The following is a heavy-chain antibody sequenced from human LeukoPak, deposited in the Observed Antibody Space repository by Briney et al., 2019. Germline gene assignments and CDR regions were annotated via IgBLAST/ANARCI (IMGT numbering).Heavy chain of an antibody. Sequence: PSGTLSLTCAVSGGSISSSNWWIWLRQPPGKGLEWVSGINWNGGSTGYADSVKGRFTISRDNAKNSLYLQMNSLRAEDTALYYCARVTDSGYDTYFDYWGQGTLVTVSS. CDR3: ARVTDSGYDTYFDY. D-gene: IGHD5-12*01. CDR1: GGSISSSNW. CDR2: INWNGGST. J-gene: IGHJ4*02. V-gene: IGHV3-20*04.